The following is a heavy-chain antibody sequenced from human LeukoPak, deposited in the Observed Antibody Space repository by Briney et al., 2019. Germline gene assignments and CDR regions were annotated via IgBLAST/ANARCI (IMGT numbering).Heavy chain of an antibody. CDR3: ARTRGRYDSSGQSDY. V-gene: IGHV1-18*01. Sequence: PSVKVSXKASGYTFTSYGISWVRQAPGQGLEWMGRISAYNGNTNYEQKLQGSVTRTTDTSTSTAYMELRSLRTDDTAVYYCARTRGRYDSSGQSDYWGPGTLVTVSS. CDR2: ISAYNGNT. D-gene: IGHD3-22*01. CDR1: GYTFTSYG. J-gene: IGHJ4*02.